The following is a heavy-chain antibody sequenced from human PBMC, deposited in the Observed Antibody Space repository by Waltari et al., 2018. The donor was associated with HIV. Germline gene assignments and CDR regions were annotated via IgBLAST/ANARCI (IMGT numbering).Heavy chain of an antibody. Sequence: EVQLLESGGGLVQPGGSLRLSCAASGFPFDSYDMSWVRQAPGKGLEWVSAVSGPATYYADSVRGRFTISRDNSKNTLFLQMNNLRAEDTAVYSCAKGCRTDSCYEWGPWGQGTLVTVSS. D-gene: IGHD2-2*01. V-gene: IGHV3-23*01. CDR1: GFPFDSYD. CDR2: VSGPAT. CDR3: AKGCRTDSCYEWGP. J-gene: IGHJ5*02.